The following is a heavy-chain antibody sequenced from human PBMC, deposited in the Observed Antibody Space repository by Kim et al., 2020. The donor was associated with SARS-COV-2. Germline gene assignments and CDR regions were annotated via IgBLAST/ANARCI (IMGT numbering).Heavy chain of an antibody. D-gene: IGHD5-12*01. CDR1: GFAFRNYV. Sequence: GGSLRLSCEGSGFAFRNYVMSWVRQAPGKGLEWVSGISAAGGATYYIDSVEGRFTISRDNSKNMLSMLMKGLRVEDTAIYYCTKGDRDIWRYDYGMDVWGQGATVTVSS. CDR3: TKGDRDIWRYDYGMDV. V-gene: IGHV3-23*01. J-gene: IGHJ6*02. CDR2: ISAAGGAT.